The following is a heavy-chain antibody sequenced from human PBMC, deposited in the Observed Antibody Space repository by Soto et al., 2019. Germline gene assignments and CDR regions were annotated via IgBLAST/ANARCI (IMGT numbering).Heavy chain of an antibody. CDR1: GGSISSGGYS. Sequence: SETLSLTCAVSGGSISSGGYSWSWIRQPPGKGLEWIGYIYHSGSTYYNPSLKSRVTISVDRSKNQFSLKLSSVTAADTAVYYCARGDYYDSSGYYDAFDIWGQGTMVTVSS. CDR3: ARGDYYDSSGYYDAFDI. J-gene: IGHJ3*02. V-gene: IGHV4-30-2*01. D-gene: IGHD3-22*01. CDR2: IYHSGST.